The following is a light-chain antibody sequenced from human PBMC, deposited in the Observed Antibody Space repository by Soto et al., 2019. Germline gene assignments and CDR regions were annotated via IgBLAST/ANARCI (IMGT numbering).Light chain of an antibody. J-gene: IGLJ1*01. Sequence: QSVLTQPASVSGSPGQSIAISCTGTSSDVGGYNYVSWYQHHPGKAPKLVIYEVSKRPSGVPDRFSGSKSGNTASLTVSGLQAEDEADYYCSSYAGSTCFVLGAGTKVTVL. CDR2: EVS. CDR1: SSDVGGYNY. V-gene: IGLV2-8*01. CDR3: SSYAGSTCFV.